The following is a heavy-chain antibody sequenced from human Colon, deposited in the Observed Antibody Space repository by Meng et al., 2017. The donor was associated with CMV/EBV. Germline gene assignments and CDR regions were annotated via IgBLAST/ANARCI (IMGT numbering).Heavy chain of an antibody. J-gene: IGHJ4*01. CDR3: ATDFGWYRRIY. Sequence: ESLKISCAASGFSFSDYWVTWVRQRPGKGLELVANMSPAENEYSYGDSVEGRFTMSRDNAKDSLYLDMTGLRADDTAVYFCATDFGWYRRIYWGQGTLVTVSS. CDR1: GFSFSDYW. V-gene: IGHV3-7*03. D-gene: IGHD6-19*01. CDR2: MSPAENEY.